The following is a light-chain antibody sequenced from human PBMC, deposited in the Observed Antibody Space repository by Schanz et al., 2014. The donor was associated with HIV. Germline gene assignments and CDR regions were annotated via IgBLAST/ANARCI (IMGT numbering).Light chain of an antibody. V-gene: IGKV3-20*01. J-gene: IGKJ1*01. Sequence: ETVLTQSPGSLSLSPGERVTLSCRASQSVTRNFLAWYQHKPGQAPRLLISGASSRAAGIPDRFSGSGSGTDFTLTISSLQSEDFAVYYCQQYYDWKTFGQGTKVEIK. CDR2: GAS. CDR3: QQYYDWKT. CDR1: QSVTRNF.